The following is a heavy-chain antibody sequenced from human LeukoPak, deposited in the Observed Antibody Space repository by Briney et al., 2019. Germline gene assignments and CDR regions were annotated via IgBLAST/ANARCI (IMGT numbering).Heavy chain of an antibody. V-gene: IGHV3-21*01. J-gene: IGHJ5*02. CDR3: ARSNGDYEYNWFDP. Sequence: GGSLRLSCAASGFTFSSYSMNWVRQAPGKGLEWVSSISSSSSYIYYADSVKGRFTISRDNAKNSLYLQMNSLRAEDTAVYYCARSNGDYEYNWFDPWGQGTLVTVSS. D-gene: IGHD4-17*01. CDR2: ISSSSSYI. CDR1: GFTFSSYS.